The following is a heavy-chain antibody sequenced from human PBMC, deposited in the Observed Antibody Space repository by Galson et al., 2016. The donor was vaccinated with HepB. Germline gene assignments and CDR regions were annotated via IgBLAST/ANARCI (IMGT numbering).Heavy chain of an antibody. D-gene: IGHD1-26*01. CDR2: IYPTDSDT. CDR1: GYTFATYW. V-gene: IGHV5-51*01. J-gene: IGHJ3*02. Sequence: QSGAEVKKPGESLKISCKGSGYTFATYWIAWVRQMPGKGLEWMGIIYPTDSDTRYSPSFQGQVTMSADKSTSTAYLQWNTLKASDTDMYYCARRRMWASRDAFDTWGQGTMVTVSS. CDR3: ARRRMWASRDAFDT.